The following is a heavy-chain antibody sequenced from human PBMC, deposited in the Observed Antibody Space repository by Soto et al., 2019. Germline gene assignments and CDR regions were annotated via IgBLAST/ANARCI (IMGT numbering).Heavy chain of an antibody. CDR2: ISGSGGST. CDR3: AKTPDIVATMWGSPCDY. J-gene: IGHJ4*02. Sequence: PGGSLRLSCAASGFTFSSYAMSWVRQAPGKGLEWVSAISGSGGSTYYADSVKGRFTISRDNSKNTLYLQMNSLRAEDTAVYYCAKTPDIVATMWGSPCDYWGQGTLVTVSS. D-gene: IGHD5-12*01. CDR1: GFTFSSYA. V-gene: IGHV3-23*01.